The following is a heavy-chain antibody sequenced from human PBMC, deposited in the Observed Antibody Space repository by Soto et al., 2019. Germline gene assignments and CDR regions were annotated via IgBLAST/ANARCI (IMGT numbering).Heavy chain of an antibody. CDR1: GGSISSGGYY. D-gene: IGHD2-2*01. CDR2: IYYSGST. Sequence: SETLSLTCTVSGGSISSGGYYWSWIRQHPGKGLEWIGYIYYSGSTYYNPSLKSRVTISVDTSKNQFSLKLSSVTAADTAVYYCASGAEAYWSSTSCDAEIGPDSYCGQGTLVTVSA. CDR3: ASGAEAYWSSTSCDAEIGPDSY. J-gene: IGHJ4*02. V-gene: IGHV4-31*03.